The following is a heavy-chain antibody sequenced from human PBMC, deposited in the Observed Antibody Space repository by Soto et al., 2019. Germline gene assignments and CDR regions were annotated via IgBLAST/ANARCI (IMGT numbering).Heavy chain of an antibody. J-gene: IGHJ4*02. CDR3: ARVPLLWFGEFDS. Sequence: QVQLQESGPGLVKPSQTLSLTCTVSGGSISSGGYYWSCIRQQPGKGLEWLGYIYYSGSNYYNPSLKRRATISVDTSKNQFSLKLSSVTAADTAVYYCARVPLLWFGEFDSWGQGTLVTVSS. CDR2: IYYSGSN. D-gene: IGHD3-10*01. V-gene: IGHV4-31*03. CDR1: GGSISSGGYY.